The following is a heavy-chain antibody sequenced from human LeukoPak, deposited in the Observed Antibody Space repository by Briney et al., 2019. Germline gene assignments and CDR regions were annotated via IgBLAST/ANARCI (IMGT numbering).Heavy chain of an antibody. D-gene: IGHD4-17*01. V-gene: IGHV6-1*01. CDR1: GDSVSSNSAA. J-gene: IGHJ5*02. Sequence: SQTLSLTCAISGDSVSSNSAAWNWIRQSPSRGLEWLGRTYYRSKWYNDYAVSVKSRITINPDTSKNQFSLQLNSVTPEDTAVYYCARSPVDDGDYTIGWFDPWGQGTLVTVSS. CDR2: TYYRSKWYN. CDR3: ARSPVDDGDYTIGWFDP.